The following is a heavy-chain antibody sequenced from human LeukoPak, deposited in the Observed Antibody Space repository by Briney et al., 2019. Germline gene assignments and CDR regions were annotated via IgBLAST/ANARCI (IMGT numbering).Heavy chain of an antibody. V-gene: IGHV1-46*01. CDR1: GYTFTSYY. D-gene: IGHD3-10*01. J-gene: IGHJ5*02. Sequence: PVASVKVSCKASGYTFTSYYYHWVRQAPGQGLEWMGIINPSDGSTSYAQKFQGRVTMTRDTSTSTVYMELSSLRSEDTAVCYCARDSGIYYGVFNWFDPWGQGTLVTVSS. CDR3: ARDSGIYYGVFNWFDP. CDR2: INPSDGST.